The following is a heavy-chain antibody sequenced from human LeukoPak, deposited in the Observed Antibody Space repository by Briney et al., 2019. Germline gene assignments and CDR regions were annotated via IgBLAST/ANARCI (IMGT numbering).Heavy chain of an antibody. J-gene: IGHJ6*02. CDR1: GGPISSYY. V-gene: IGHV4-4*07. CDR3: ARELLWFGTYYYGMDV. CDR2: IYTSGST. D-gene: IGHD3-10*01. Sequence: PSETLSLTCTVPGGPISSYYWSWIRQPAGKGLEWIGRIYTSGSTNYNPSLKSRVTMSVDTSKNQFSLKLSSVTAADTAVYYCARELLWFGTYYYGMDVWGQGTTVTVSS.